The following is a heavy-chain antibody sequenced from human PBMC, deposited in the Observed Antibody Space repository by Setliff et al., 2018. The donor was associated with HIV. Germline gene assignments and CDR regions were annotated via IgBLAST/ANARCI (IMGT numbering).Heavy chain of an antibody. V-gene: IGHV3-66*02. Sequence: PGGSLRLPCAASRLALSSNYMTWVRQSPGKGLEWVSVIYPGGSTYYADSIKGRFTISRENSKNTLYLQMDSLRIEDTAVYFCAKLTKLTASFPTDYLDSWGQGTLVTVSS. J-gene: IGHJ4*02. CDR1: RLALSSNY. CDR3: AKLTKLTASFPTDYLDS. D-gene: IGHD5-18*01. CDR2: IYPGGST.